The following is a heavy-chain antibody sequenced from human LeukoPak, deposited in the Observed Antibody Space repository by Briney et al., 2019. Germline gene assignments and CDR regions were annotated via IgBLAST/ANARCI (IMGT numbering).Heavy chain of an antibody. CDR1: GHTFTRFY. CDR3: AIGPDYYESSGYYYPLLKD. J-gene: IGHJ4*02. D-gene: IGHD3-22*01. V-gene: IGHV1-46*01. Sequence: ASVKVSCKASGHTFTRFYMHWVRQAPGQGLEWMGIINPSGGSTSYAQKFQGRVTMTRDTSTSTVYMELSSLRSEDTAVYYCAIGPDYYESSGYYYPLLKDWGQGTLVTVSS. CDR2: INPSGGST.